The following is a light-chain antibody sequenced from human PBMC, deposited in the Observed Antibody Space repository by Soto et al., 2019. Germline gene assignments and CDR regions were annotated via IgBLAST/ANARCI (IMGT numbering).Light chain of an antibody. J-gene: IGLJ2*01. CDR2: DNN. Sequence: QSVLTQPPSVSAAPGQKVTISCSGSSSNIGNNYVSWYQQLPGTAPKLLIYDNNKRPSGIPDRFSGSKSGTSATLGITGLQTGDEADYYCGTWDSSLSANVVVGGGTQLTVL. CDR1: SSNIGNNY. CDR3: GTWDSSLSANVV. V-gene: IGLV1-51*01.